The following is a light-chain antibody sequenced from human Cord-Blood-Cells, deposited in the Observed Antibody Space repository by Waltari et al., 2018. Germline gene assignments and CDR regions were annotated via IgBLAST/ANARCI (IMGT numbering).Light chain of an antibody. V-gene: IGLV2-14*01. CDR1: SSDVGGYNY. CDR3: SSYTSSSTLYV. Sequence: QSALTQPASVSGSHGQSITISCTGTSSDVGGYNYVSWYQQHPGKAPKLMIYEVSNRPSGFSNRFSCSKSGNTASLTISVLQAEDEADDYCSSYTSSSTLYVFGTGTKVTVL. J-gene: IGLJ1*01. CDR2: EVS.